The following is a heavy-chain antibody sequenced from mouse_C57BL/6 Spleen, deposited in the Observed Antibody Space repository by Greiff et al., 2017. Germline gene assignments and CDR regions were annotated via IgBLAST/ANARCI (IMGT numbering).Heavy chain of an antibody. Sequence: EVQLQQSGPELVKPGASVKISCKASGYTFTDYYMNWVKQSHGKSLEWIGDINPNNGGTSYNQKFKGKATLTVDKSSSTAYMELRSLTSEDSAVYDCARSGGYYSDYWGQGTTLTVSS. CDR3: ARSGGYYSDY. J-gene: IGHJ2*01. V-gene: IGHV1-26*01. CDR1: GYTFTDYY. CDR2: INPNNGGT.